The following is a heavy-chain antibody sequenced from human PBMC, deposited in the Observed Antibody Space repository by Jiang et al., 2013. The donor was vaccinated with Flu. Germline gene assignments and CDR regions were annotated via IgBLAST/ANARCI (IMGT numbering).Heavy chain of an antibody. CDR3: ARGGVAAAGSFDY. V-gene: IGHV6-1*01. CDR2: TYYRSKWYS. D-gene: IGHD6-13*01. J-gene: IGHJ4*02. Sequence: SQTLSLTCAISGDSVSNNTNAWNWIRQSPSRGLEWLGRTYYRSKWYSEYAVSVKSRIIINPDTSKNQFSLQLNSVTPEDTAVYYCARGGVAAAGSFDYWGQGTLVTVSS. CDR1: GDSVSNNTNA.